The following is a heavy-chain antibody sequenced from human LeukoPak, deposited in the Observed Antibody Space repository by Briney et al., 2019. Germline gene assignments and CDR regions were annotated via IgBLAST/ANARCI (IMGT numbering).Heavy chain of an antibody. D-gene: IGHD3/OR15-3a*01. CDR3: ARDRSRTGVFRLPGAFDI. J-gene: IGHJ3*02. CDR1: GFTFSSYA. V-gene: IGHV3-21*01. Sequence: PGGSLRLSCAASGFTFSSYAMSWVRQAPGKGLEWVSSISSSSSYIYYADSVKGRFTISRDNAKNSLYLQMNSLRAEDTAVYYCARDRSRTGVFRLPGAFDIWGQGTMVTVSS. CDR2: ISSSSSYI.